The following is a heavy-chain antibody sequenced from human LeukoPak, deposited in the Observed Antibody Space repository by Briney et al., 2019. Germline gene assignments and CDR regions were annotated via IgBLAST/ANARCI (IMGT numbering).Heavy chain of an antibody. CDR2: ICGDGGST. V-gene: IGHV3-43*02. CDR1: GFTFDDYA. Sequence: GGSLRLSCAVSGFTFDDYAMHCGREAPGEGQERVSLICGDGGSTYYADSMKGRFTISRDNSKNSLYLQMNSLRTEDTALYYCAKVVVPAAIVYHAFDIWGQGTMVTVSS. D-gene: IGHD2-2*01. CDR3: AKVVVPAAIVYHAFDI. J-gene: IGHJ3*02.